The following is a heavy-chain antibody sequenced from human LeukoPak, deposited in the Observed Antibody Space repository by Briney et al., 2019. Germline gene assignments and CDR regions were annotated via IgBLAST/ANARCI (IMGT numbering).Heavy chain of an antibody. CDR1: GYTFTSYD. D-gene: IGHD3-22*01. V-gene: IGHV1-8*01. Sequence: GASVKVSCKASGYTFTSYDINWVRQATGQGLEWMGWMNPSSGNTGYAQKFQGRVTMTRNTSISTAYMELSSLRSEDTAVYYCASTYYYDSSGYYLDAFDVWGQGTMVTVSS. J-gene: IGHJ3*01. CDR3: ASTYYYDSSGYYLDAFDV. CDR2: MNPSSGNT.